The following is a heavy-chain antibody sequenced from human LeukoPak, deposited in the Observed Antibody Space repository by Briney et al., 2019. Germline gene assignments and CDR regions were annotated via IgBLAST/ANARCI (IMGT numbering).Heavy chain of an antibody. J-gene: IGHJ4*02. CDR2: ISGSGGST. Sequence: GGSLRLSCAASGFTFSGYAMSWVRQAPGKGLEWVSAISGSGGSTYYADSVKGRFTISRDNSKNTLYLQMNSLRAEDTAVYYCAKDSEDIVLMVYAIGFFFDYWGQGTLVTVSS. CDR1: GFTFSGYA. D-gene: IGHD2-8*01. V-gene: IGHV3-23*01. CDR3: AKDSEDIVLMVYAIGFFFDY.